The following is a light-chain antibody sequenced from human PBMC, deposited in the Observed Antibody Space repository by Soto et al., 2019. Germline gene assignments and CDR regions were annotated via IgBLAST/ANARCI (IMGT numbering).Light chain of an antibody. J-gene: IGKJ2*01. CDR1: QTVSKW. Sequence: DIRMTQSPSSLSASIGDRVTITCRASQTVSKWLAWYQQKPGRAPKLLIYAARDLKNGVPERFSGSGSGTDFTLVINSLQPGDSATYYCQQYSTSPTFGQGTRLEI. CDR3: QQYSTSPT. CDR2: AAR. V-gene: IGKV1-5*03.